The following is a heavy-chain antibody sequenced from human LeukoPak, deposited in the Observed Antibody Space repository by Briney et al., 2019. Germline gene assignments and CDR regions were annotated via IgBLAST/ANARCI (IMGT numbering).Heavy chain of an antibody. CDR1: GASFSGYY. V-gene: IGHV4-34*01. Sequence: PSENLSLTCAVYGASFSGYYWAWLRQPPGKGLEWIREINHTGSTTYNPSLKSRVTMLVDTSKNRFSLKLDSVTAADTAVYYCERGRLRFLEMDVWGKGTMVTVSS. J-gene: IGHJ6*04. CDR2: INHTGST. CDR3: ERGRLRFLEMDV. D-gene: IGHD3-3*01.